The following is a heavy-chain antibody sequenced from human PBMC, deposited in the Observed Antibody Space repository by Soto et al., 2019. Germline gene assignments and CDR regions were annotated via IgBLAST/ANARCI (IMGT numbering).Heavy chain of an antibody. V-gene: IGHV5-51*01. D-gene: IGHD5-18*01. CDR3: ARVDTAMLQAVYYYYGMDV. Sequence: GESLKISCKGSGYSFTSYWIGWVRQMPGKGLEWMGIIYPGDSDTRYSPSFQGQVTISADKSISTAYLQWSSLKASDTAMYYCARVDTAMLQAVYYYYGMDVWGQGTTVTVSS. CDR1: GYSFTSYW. CDR2: IYPGDSDT. J-gene: IGHJ6*02.